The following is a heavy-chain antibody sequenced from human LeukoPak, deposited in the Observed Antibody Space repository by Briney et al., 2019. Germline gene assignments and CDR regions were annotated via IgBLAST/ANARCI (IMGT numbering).Heavy chain of an antibody. CDR2: ISGSGGST. CDR1: GFTFSGYA. D-gene: IGHD3-3*01. CDR3: ARRTYYDFWSGYYGVMYYGMDV. Sequence: PPGGSLRLSCAASGFTFSGYAMSWVRQAPGKGLEWVSAISGSGGSTYYADSVKGRFTISRDNSKNTLYLQMNSLRAEDTAVYYCARRTYYDFWSGYYGVMYYGMDVWGQGTTVTVSS. J-gene: IGHJ6*02. V-gene: IGHV3-23*01.